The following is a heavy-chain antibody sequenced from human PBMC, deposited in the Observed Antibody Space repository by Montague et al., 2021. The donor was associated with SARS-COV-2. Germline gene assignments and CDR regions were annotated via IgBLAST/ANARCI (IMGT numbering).Heavy chain of an antibody. J-gene: IGHJ4*01. CDR2: ISYTGST. D-gene: IGHD4-11*01. V-gene: IGHV4-39*07. CDR3: ARSGDPGTTVTYLY. Sequence: SETLSLTCTFSGGSISTIVNFWGWIRQPPGKGLEWIGSISYTGSTYHNPSLKSRATMSVDTSKNQFSLKLNSVTAADTAVYYCARSGDPGTTVTYLYWGQEPWSPSPQ. CDR1: GGSISTIVNF.